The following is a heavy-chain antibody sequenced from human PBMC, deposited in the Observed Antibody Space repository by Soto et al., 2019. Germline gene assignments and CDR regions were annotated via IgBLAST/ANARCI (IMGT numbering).Heavy chain of an antibody. D-gene: IGHD3-22*01. CDR3: ARGNYYDSSGYYDY. J-gene: IGHJ4*02. CDR2: ISGSGGST. V-gene: IGHV3-23*01. Sequence: GGSLRLSCAASGFTFSSYAMSWVRQAPGKGLEWVSAISGSGGSTYYADSVKGRFTISRDNSKNTLYLQMNSLRAEDTAVYYCARGNYYDSSGYYDYWGQGTLVTVSS. CDR1: GFTFSSYA.